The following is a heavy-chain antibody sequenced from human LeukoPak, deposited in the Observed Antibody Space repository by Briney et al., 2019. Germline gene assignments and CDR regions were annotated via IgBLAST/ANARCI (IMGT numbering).Heavy chain of an antibody. Sequence: ASVKVSCKVSGYTLTELSMHWVRQAPGKGLEWMGGFDPEDGETIYAQKFQGRVTMTEDTSTDTAYMELSSLRSEDTAVYYCATSTTVTVPPDYWGQGTLVTVSS. CDR2: FDPEDGET. D-gene: IGHD4-17*01. CDR1: GYTLTELS. V-gene: IGHV1-24*01. J-gene: IGHJ4*02. CDR3: ATSTTVTVPPDY.